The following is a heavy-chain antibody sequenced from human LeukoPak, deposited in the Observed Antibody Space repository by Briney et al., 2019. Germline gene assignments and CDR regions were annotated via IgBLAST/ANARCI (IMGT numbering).Heavy chain of an antibody. Sequence: GGSLRLSCAASGFTFSAYTMTWVRQTPGKGLEWVSVIYTGGSTYYADSVKGRFTISRDTSKNTLYLQMNSLRAEDTAVYYCASSVVAAFFDYWGQGTLVTVSS. CDR2: IYTGGST. J-gene: IGHJ4*02. D-gene: IGHD2-15*01. CDR3: ASSVVAAFFDY. CDR1: GFTFSAYT. V-gene: IGHV3-66*01.